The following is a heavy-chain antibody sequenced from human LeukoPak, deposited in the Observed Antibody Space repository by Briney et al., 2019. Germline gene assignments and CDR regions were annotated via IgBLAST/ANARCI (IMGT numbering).Heavy chain of an antibody. CDR1: GFTFSSYA. V-gene: IGHV3-30*02. CDR3: AKDRDLAN. J-gene: IGHJ4*02. Sequence: PGGSLRLSCAASGFTFSSYAMSWVRQAPGKGLEWVAFIRNDGTNKYYSDSVKGRFTISRDNSQNMLYLQMNSLTTEDTAVYHCAKDRDLANWGQGTPVTVSS. D-gene: IGHD2-21*02. CDR2: IRNDGTNK.